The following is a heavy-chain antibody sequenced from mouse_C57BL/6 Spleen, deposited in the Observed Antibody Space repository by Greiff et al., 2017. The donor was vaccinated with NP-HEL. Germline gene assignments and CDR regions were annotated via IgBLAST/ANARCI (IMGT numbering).Heavy chain of an antibody. Sequence: VQLQQSGAELVKPGASVKLSCTASGFNIKDYYMHWVTQRTEQGLEWIGRIDPEDGETKYAPKFPGQATITADTSSNTAYLQLSSLTSEDTAVYYCALYYCGSREGPWFAYGGQGTLVTVSA. CDR3: ALYYCGSREGPWFAY. CDR1: GFNIKDYY. CDR2: IDPEDGET. V-gene: IGHV14-2*01. J-gene: IGHJ3*01. D-gene: IGHD1-1*01.